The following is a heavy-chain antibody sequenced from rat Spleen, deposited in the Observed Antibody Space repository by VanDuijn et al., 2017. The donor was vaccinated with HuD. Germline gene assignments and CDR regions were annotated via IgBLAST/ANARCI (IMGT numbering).Heavy chain of an antibody. CDR1: GFTFSDYN. J-gene: IGHJ1*01. Sequence: EVQLVESGGGLVQPGRSLKLSCAASGFTFSDYNMAWVRQAPKKGLEWVATIIYDGSRTYYRDSVRGRFTISRDNAKSSLYLQMDSLRSGDTATYYCATSPYYWYFDFWGPGTMVTVSS. V-gene: IGHV5S10*01. CDR2: IIYDGSRT. CDR3: ATSPYYWYFDF.